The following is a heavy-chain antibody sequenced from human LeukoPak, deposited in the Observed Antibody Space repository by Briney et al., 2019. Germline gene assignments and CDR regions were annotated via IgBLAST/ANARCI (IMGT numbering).Heavy chain of an antibody. Sequence: SETLSLTCTVSGGSISSGSYYWSWIRQPAGKGLEWIGRIYTSGSTNYNPSLKSRVTISVGTSKNQFSLKLSSVTAADTAVYYCATHKCSTSCYQYFQHWGQGTLVTVSS. CDR2: IYTSGST. V-gene: IGHV4-61*02. D-gene: IGHD2-2*01. J-gene: IGHJ1*01. CDR3: ATHKCSTSCYQYFQH. CDR1: GGSISSGSYY.